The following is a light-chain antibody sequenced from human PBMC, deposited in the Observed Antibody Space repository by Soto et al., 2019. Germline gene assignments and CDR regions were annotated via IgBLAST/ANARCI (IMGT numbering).Light chain of an antibody. CDR1: SSDVGAYNY. J-gene: IGLJ2*01. CDR3: SSNAGSYTFL. V-gene: IGLV2-11*01. Sequence: QSALTQPRSVSGSPGQSVTISCTGTSSDVGAYNYVSWFQQHPGKAPKLMMSDVSKRPSGVPDRFSGSKFGTTSSLTISGLQAEDGADYYCSSNAGSYTFLFGGGTKL. CDR2: DVS.